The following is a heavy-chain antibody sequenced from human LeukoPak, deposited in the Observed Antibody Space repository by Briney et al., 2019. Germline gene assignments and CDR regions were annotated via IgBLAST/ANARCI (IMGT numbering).Heavy chain of an antibody. Sequence: GGSLRLSCAASGFTFSSYAMSWVRQAPGKGLEWVSAISGSGGSTYYADSVKGRFTISRDNSKNTLYLQMNSLRAEDTAVYYCARGGYSYGYVDYWGQGTLVTVSS. D-gene: IGHD5-18*01. CDR3: ARGGYSYGYVDY. CDR1: GFTFSSYA. CDR2: ISGSGGST. J-gene: IGHJ4*02. V-gene: IGHV3-23*01.